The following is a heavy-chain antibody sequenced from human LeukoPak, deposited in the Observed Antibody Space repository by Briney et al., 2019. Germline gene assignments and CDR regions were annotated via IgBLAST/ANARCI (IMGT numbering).Heavy chain of an antibody. J-gene: IGHJ4*02. V-gene: IGHV3-30*02. CDR1: RFTFSSYG. D-gene: IGHD2-2*01. Sequence: PGGSLRLSCAASRFTFSSYGIHWVRQAPGKGLEWVAFIRYDGSNKYYADSVKGRFTISRDNSKNTLYLQINSLRAEDTAVYYCAKAHCSTTTCSFDYRGQGTLVTVSS. CDR3: AKAHCSTTTCSFDY. CDR2: IRYDGSNK.